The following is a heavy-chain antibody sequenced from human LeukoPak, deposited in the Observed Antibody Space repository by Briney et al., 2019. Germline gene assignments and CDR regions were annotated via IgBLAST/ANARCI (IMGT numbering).Heavy chain of an antibody. CDR2: IHYSGST. D-gene: IGHD4-17*01. V-gene: IGHV4-59*01. CDR3: ARDTRYYGIDY. Sequence: SETLSLTYTVSGGSISSYYWSWIRQPPGKGLEWIGYIHYSGSTHYNPSLKSRVTISVDTSKNQFSLKLSSVTAADTAVYYCARDTRYYGIDYWGQGTLVTVSS. J-gene: IGHJ4*02. CDR1: GGSISSYY.